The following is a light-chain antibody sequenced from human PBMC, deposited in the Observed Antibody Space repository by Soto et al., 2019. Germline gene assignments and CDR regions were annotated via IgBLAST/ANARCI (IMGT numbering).Light chain of an antibody. CDR3: QQYNLYPIT. J-gene: IGKJ5*01. Sequence: DIQMTQSPSSLSASVGDRVTITCRASQAISGHLAWYQQKPGKAPKSLIYAASNLQSGVPSRFSGSESGTNFTLTISSLQPEDFATYYCQQYNLYPITFGQGTRLE. V-gene: IGKV1D-16*01. CDR1: QAISGH. CDR2: AAS.